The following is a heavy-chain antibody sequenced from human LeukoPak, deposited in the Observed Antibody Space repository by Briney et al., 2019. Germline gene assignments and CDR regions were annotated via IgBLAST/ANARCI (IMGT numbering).Heavy chain of an antibody. J-gene: IGHJ6*03. V-gene: IGHV4-59*08. CDR2: IYYSGST. CDR3: ARVVVPAAAGQSAYYYYMDV. CDR1: GGSISSYY. D-gene: IGHD2-2*01. Sequence: PSETLSLTCTVSGGSISSYYWSWIRQPPGKGLEWIGYIYYSGSTNYNPSLKSRVTISVDTSKNQFSLKLSSVTAADTAVYYCARVVVPAAAGQSAYYYYMDVWGKGTTVAVSS.